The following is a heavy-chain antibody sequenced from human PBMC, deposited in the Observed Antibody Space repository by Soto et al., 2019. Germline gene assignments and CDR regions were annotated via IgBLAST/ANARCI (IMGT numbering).Heavy chain of an antibody. CDR3: AKDPDDYGDYYFGY. Sequence: EVQLVESGGGLVQPGRSLRLSCAASGFTFDDYAMHWVRQAPGKGLEWVSGISWNSGSIGYADSVKGRFTISRDNAKNSLYLQMNSLRAEDTALYYCAKDPDDYGDYYFGYWGQGTLVTVSS. CDR2: ISWNSGSI. D-gene: IGHD4-17*01. V-gene: IGHV3-9*01. J-gene: IGHJ4*02. CDR1: GFTFDDYA.